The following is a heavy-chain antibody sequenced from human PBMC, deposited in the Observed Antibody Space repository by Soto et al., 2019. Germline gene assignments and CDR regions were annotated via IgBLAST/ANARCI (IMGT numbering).Heavy chain of an antibody. Sequence: QVQLVESGGGVVQPGRSLRLSCAASGFTFSSYGMHWVRQAPGKGLEWVAVISYVGSNKYYADSVKGRFTISRDNSKNTLYLQMNSLRAEDTAVYYCVLTVAHTWNDAFDIWGQGTMVTVSS. J-gene: IGHJ3*02. CDR1: GFTFSSYG. CDR3: VLTVAHTWNDAFDI. CDR2: ISYVGSNK. V-gene: IGHV3-30*03. D-gene: IGHD6-19*01.